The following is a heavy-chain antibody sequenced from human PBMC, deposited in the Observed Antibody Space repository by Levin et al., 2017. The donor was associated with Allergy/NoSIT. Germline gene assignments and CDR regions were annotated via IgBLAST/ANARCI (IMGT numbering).Heavy chain of an antibody. CDR2: ISYDGSNK. D-gene: IGHD5-18*01. Sequence: PGGSLRLSCAASGFTFSSYAMHWVRQAPGKGLEWVAVISYDGSNKYYADSVKGRFTISRDNSKNTLYLQMNSLRAEDTAVYYCARAPGGLWVPYGMDVWGQGTTVTVSS. CDR1: GFTFSSYA. V-gene: IGHV3-30-3*01. CDR3: ARAPGGLWVPYGMDV. J-gene: IGHJ6*02.